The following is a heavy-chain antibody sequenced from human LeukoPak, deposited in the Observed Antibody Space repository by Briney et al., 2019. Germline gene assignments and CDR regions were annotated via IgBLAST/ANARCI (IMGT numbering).Heavy chain of an antibody. CDR2: ISSSGSAI. J-gene: IGHJ4*02. CDR3: ARDPRGITALVDYSDY. D-gene: IGHD5-18*01. CDR1: GFTFSDYY. V-gene: IGHV3-11*01. Sequence: PGGSLRLSCAASGFTFSDYYMSWIRQAPGKGLERVSYISSSGSAIYYADSVKGRFTISRDNAKNSLYLQMSSLRVEDTAVYYCARDPRGITALVDYSDYWGQGTLVTVSS.